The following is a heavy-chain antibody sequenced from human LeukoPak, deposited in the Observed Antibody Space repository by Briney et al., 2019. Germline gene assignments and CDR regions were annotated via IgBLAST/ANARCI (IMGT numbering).Heavy chain of an antibody. D-gene: IGHD4-17*01. Sequence: GGSLRLSCVASGFTVANTRMGWVRQPPGKGLEWVSAIYRDGTTSYADSVKGRFTISGDISKNTVYLQMNNLRAEDTAIYYCIRERFGDYAENWGQGTLVTVSS. CDR3: IRERFGDYAEN. CDR1: GFTVANTR. V-gene: IGHV3-53*03. CDR2: IYRDGTT. J-gene: IGHJ4*02.